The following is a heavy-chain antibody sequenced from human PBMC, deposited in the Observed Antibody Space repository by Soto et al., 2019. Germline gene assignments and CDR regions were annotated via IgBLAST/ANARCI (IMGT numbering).Heavy chain of an antibody. CDR2: ISSSGSYT. D-gene: IGHD6-13*01. CDR1: GFTFSDYY. Sequence: QVQLVESGGGVVKPGRSLRLSCAASGFTFSDYYMSWIRQAPGKGLEWVSYISSSGSYTNYADSVKGRFTISRDNAKNSLYLQMNSLRAEDTAVYYCARDRRGIAAAGSHFDYWGQGTLVTVSS. CDR3: ARDRRGIAAAGSHFDY. J-gene: IGHJ4*02. V-gene: IGHV3-11*05.